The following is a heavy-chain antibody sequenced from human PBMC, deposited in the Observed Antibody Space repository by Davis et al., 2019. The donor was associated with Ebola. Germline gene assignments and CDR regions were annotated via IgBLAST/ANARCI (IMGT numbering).Heavy chain of an antibody. CDR1: GFTFSGSA. CDR3: TRGRWELLI. D-gene: IGHD1-26*01. J-gene: IGHJ4*02. Sequence: PGGSLRLSCAASGFTFSGSAMHLVRQASGKGLEWVGRIRSKANSYATAYAASVKGRFTISRDDSKNTAYLQMNSLKTEDTAVYYCTRGRWELLIWGQGTLVTVSS. CDR2: IRSKANSYAT. V-gene: IGHV3-73*01.